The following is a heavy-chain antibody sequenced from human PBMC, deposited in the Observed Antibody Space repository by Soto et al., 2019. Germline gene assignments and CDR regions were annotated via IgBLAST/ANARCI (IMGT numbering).Heavy chain of an antibody. J-gene: IGHJ5*02. D-gene: IGHD2-15*01. CDR1: GFTFSSYG. Sequence: QVQLVESGGGVVQPGRSLRLSCAASGFTFSSYGMHWVRQAPGKGLEWVAVISYDGSNKYYADSVKGRFTISRDNSKNTLYLQMNSLRAEDTAVYYCAKDLPHCSGGSCYSGGNWFDPWGQGTLVTVSS. CDR2: ISYDGSNK. V-gene: IGHV3-30*18. CDR3: AKDLPHCSGGSCYSGGNWFDP.